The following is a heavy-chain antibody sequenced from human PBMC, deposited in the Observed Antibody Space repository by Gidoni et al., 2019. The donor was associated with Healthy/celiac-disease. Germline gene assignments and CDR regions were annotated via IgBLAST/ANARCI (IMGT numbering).Heavy chain of an antibody. J-gene: IGHJ3*02. CDR1: GFPFSSYD. V-gene: IGHV3-64D*09. CDR2: ISSNGGST. D-gene: IGHD6-19*01. CDR3: VKDPGIAVAGDAFDI. Sequence: EVQLVESGGGLVQPGGSMRLSCSAYGFPFSSYDMHWVRQAPGKGLEYVSAISSNGGSTYYADSVKGRFTISRDNSKNTLYLQMSSLRAEDTAVYYCVKDPGIAVAGDAFDIWGQGTMVTVSS.